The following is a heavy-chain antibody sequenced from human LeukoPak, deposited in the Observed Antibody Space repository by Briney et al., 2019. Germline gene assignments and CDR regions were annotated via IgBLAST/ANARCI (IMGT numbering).Heavy chain of an antibody. CDR1: GYSFTSYW. D-gene: IGHD2-15*01. CDR2: ISNSGGST. Sequence: GESLKISCKGSGYSFTSYWIGWVRQAPGKGLEWVSTISNSGGSTYYADSVKGRFTISRDNSKNTLYLQMNSLRAEDTAVYYCAREGLGGGRPPDYWGQGTLVTVSS. CDR3: AREGLGGGRPPDY. V-gene: IGHV3-23*01. J-gene: IGHJ4*02.